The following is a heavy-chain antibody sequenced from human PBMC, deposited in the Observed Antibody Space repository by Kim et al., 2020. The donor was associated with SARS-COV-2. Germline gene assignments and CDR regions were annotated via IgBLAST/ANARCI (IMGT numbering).Heavy chain of an antibody. CDR1: GFRSSNYY. J-gene: IGHJ6*02. Sequence: GGSLRLSCAASGFRSSNYYVNWVRQRPGKGLEWVSRISNDGGVTHYADSVRGRFTMSRDSAENTVYLQMNSLSAEDTAVYFCARGIFRDGFDVWGQGTTVRVSS. V-gene: IGHV3-74*01. D-gene: IGHD2-15*01. CDR2: ISNDGGVT. CDR3: ARGIFRDGFDV.